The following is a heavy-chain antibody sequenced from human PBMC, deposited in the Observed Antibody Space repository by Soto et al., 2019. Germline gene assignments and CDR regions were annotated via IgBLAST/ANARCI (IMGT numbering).Heavy chain of an antibody. Sequence: SETLSLTCAVYGGSFSGYYWSWIRQPPGKGLEWIGEINHSGSTNYNPSLKSRVTISVDTSKNQFSLKLSSVTAADTAVYYCARGRRYYYDSSGYYRGYYCYYGMDVWGQGTTVTVSS. CDR3: ARGRRYYYDSSGYYRGYYCYYGMDV. CDR1: GGSFSGYY. V-gene: IGHV4-34*01. J-gene: IGHJ6*02. D-gene: IGHD3-22*01. CDR2: INHSGST.